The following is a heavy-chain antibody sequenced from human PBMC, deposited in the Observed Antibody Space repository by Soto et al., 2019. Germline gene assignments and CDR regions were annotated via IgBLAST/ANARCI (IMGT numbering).Heavy chain of an antibody. D-gene: IGHD3-10*01. J-gene: IGHJ4*02. Sequence: QVQLVQSGAEVKKPGASVKVSCKASGYTFSNYLLHWVRQAPGQGLEWMGWINAGNGHTKYSQRFQGRVTLTRDTSATTAYIELSSLRSEDTAVYYCASPSYGSGSYYWCQGTLVTVSS. V-gene: IGHV1-3*01. CDR3: ASPSYGSGSYY. CDR1: GYTFSNYL. CDR2: INAGNGHT.